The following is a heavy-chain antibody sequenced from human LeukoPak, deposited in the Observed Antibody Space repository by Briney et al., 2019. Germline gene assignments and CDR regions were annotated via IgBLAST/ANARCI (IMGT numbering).Heavy chain of an antibody. V-gene: IGHV1-3*04. CDR1: GYTFSSYA. D-gene: IGHD3-10*01. J-gene: IGHJ4*02. CDR3: ARSYGSGAQYYFDY. Sequence: ASVKVSCKASGYTFSSYAMQWVRQAPGQRLEWMGWINTDNGNTKYSQKFQGRVTMTRDTSTSTVYMELSSLRSEDTAVYYCARSYGSGAQYYFDYWGQGTLVTVSS. CDR2: INTDNGNT.